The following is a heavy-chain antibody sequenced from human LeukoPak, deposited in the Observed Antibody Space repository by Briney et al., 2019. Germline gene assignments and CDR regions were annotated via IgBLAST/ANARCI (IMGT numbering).Heavy chain of an antibody. CDR1: GDSISSGDYY. J-gene: IGHJ3*02. V-gene: IGHV4-61*02. Sequence: PSETLSLTCTVSGDSISSGDYYWSWIRQPAGKGLEWIGRISSSGSTNYNPSLKSRVTISVDTSKNQFSLKLSSVTAADTAVYYCARVLWQATASAFNIWGQGTMVTVSS. CDR2: ISSSGST. D-gene: IGHD2-21*02. CDR3: ARVLWQATASAFNI.